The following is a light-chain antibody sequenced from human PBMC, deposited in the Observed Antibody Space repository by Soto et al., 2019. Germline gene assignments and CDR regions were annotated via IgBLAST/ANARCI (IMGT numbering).Light chain of an antibody. CDR1: SSNIGAGYD. CDR3: QSYDSSLSGVV. CDR2: GNN. J-gene: IGLJ2*01. Sequence: QSVLTQPSSVSGAPGQRVTISCTGSSSNIGAGYDVHWYQQLPGTAPKLLISGNNNRPSGVPDRFSGSKSGTSASLAITGLQAEDEADYYCQSYDSSLSGVVFGGGTKLTVL. V-gene: IGLV1-40*01.